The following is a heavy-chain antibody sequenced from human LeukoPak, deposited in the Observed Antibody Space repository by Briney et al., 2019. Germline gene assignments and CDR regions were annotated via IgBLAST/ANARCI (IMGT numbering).Heavy chain of an antibody. D-gene: IGHD5-12*01. J-gene: IGHJ4*02. CDR2: INQNGSQT. CDR3: ARDRGGYSGYDYFDY. CDR1: KFTFSNYW. V-gene: IGHV3-7*01. Sequence: GSLRLSCAASKFTFSNYWMTWVRQAPGRGLEWVANINQNGSQTYYVDSVKGRFTISRDNAKNSLYLQMNSLRAEDTAVYYCARDRGGYSGYDYFDYWGQGTLVTVSS.